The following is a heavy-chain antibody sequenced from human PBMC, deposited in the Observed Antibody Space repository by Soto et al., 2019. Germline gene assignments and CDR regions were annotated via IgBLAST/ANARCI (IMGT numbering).Heavy chain of an antibody. CDR3: ARVASDYINSVDH. Sequence: EVQLFESGGGLVQPGGSLRLSCAASGFTFNAYAITWVRQAPGKGLEWVSAIGGSGGNRYYAASVMGRFTISRDNSKHTLDLQMSRLRVEDTAVYYCARVASDYINSVDHWGQGILVTVSS. CDR2: IGGSGGNR. D-gene: IGHD4-4*01. CDR1: GFTFNAYA. V-gene: IGHV3-23*01. J-gene: IGHJ4*02.